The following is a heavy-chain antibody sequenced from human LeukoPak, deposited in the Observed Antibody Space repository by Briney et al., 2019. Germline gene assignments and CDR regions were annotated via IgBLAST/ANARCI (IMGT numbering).Heavy chain of an antibody. CDR1: GYSFTSYW. D-gene: IGHD5-18*01. CDR2: IYPGDSDT. CDR3: ARHYPTTTAMALTLDY. V-gene: IGHV5-51*01. J-gene: IGHJ4*02. Sequence: GESLKISCKGSGYSFTSYWIGWVRQMPGKGLEWMGIIYPGDSDTRYSPSFQGQVTISADKSISTAYLQWSSLKASDTAMYYCARHYPTTTAMALTLDYWGQGTLVTVSS.